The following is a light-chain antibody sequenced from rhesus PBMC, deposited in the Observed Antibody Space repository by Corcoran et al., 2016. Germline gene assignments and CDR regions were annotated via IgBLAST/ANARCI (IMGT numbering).Light chain of an antibody. CDR3: QQSSNLSPLT. CDR1: QSVGSY. Sequence: ETVVTQSPATLSLSPGERATLSCRASQSVGSYLAWYQQTPGQAPRLLSYGASSRATGIPDRFSGRGSGTDFTLTISSLGPEDVGVYYCQQSSNLSPLTFGGGNKVEIK. V-gene: IGKV3-24*04. CDR2: GAS. J-gene: IGKJ4*01.